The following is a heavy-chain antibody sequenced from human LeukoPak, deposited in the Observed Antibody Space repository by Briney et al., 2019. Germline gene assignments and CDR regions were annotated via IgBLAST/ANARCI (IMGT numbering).Heavy chain of an antibody. CDR2: ISGSGGST. CDR3: AKAATTPIHYYYYYYMDV. CDR1: GFTFSSYA. V-gene: IGHV3-23*01. Sequence: GGSLRLSCAASGFTFSSYAMSWVRQAPGKGLEWVSAISGSGGSTYYADSVKGRFTISRDISKNTLYLQMNSLRAEDTAVYYCAKAATTPIHYYYYYYMDVWGKGTTVTVSS. D-gene: IGHD6-25*01. J-gene: IGHJ6*03.